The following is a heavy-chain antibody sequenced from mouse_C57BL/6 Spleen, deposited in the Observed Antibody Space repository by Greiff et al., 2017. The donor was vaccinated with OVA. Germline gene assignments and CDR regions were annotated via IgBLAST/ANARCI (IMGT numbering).Heavy chain of an antibody. CDR3: ARYSLPITTGYFDV. V-gene: IGHV1-39*01. J-gene: IGHJ1*03. Sequence: VQLKESGPELVKPGASVKISCKASGYSFTDYNMNWVKQSNGKSLEWIGVINPNYGTTSYNQKFKGKATLTVDQSSSTAYMQLNSLTSEDSAVYYCARYSLPITTGYFDVWGTGTTVTVSS. CDR1: GYSFTDYN. CDR2: INPNYGTT. D-gene: IGHD1-1*01.